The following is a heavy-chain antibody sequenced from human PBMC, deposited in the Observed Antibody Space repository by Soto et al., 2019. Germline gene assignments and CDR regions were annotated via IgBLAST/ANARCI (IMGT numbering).Heavy chain of an antibody. J-gene: IGHJ5*02. V-gene: IGHV4-34*01. CDR1: GGSFSGYY. D-gene: IGHD3-10*01. CDR2: INHSGST. Sequence: SETLSLTCAVYGGSFSGYYWSWIRQPPGKGLEWIGEINHSGSTNYNPSLKSRVTISVDTSKNQFSLKLSSVTAADTAVYYCARGLYRFGELRRWFDPWGQGTLVTVS. CDR3: ARGLYRFGELRRWFDP.